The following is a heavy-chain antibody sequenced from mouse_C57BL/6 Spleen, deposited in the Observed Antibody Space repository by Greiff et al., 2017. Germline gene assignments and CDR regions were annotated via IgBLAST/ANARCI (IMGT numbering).Heavy chain of an antibody. CDR3: AGDYMKSWFAY. CDR1: GFTFSSYA. J-gene: IGHJ3*01. V-gene: IGHV5-4*01. CDR2: ISDGGSYT. Sequence: EVQLVESGGGLVKPGGSLKLSCAASGFTFSSYAMSWVRQTPEKRLEWVATISDGGSYTYYPDNVKGRFTISRDNAKNNLYLQKSHLKSEDTAMYSCAGDYMKSWFAYWGQGTLVTVS. D-gene: IGHD1-3*01.